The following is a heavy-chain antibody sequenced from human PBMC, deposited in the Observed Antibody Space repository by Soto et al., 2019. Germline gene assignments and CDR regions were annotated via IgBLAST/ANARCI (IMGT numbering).Heavy chain of an antibody. D-gene: IGHD2-15*01. V-gene: IGHV3-23*01. J-gene: IGHJ5*02. CDR1: GFTFSSYA. CDR3: AKDPGKDPGNWFDP. CDR2: ISGSGGST. Sequence: GESLKISCAASGFTFSSYAMSWVRQAPGKGLEWVSAISGSGGSTYYADSVKGRFTISRDNSKNTLYLQMNSLRAEDTAVYYCAKDPGKDPGNWFDPWGQGTLVTVSS.